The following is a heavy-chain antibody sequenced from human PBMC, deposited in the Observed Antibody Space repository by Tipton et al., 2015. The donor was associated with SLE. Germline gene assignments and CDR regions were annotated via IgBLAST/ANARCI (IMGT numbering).Heavy chain of an antibody. J-gene: IGHJ4*02. CDR3: ASQLLFHFDY. V-gene: IGHV3-74*01. Sequence: GSLRLSCAASGFTVSSYWMHWVRQDPRKGLVWVSRINENGNTITYAGSVKGRFTISRDNSKGTVYLQMSSLRFEDTAVYYCASQLLFHFDYWGQGTLVTVSS. CDR2: INENGNTI. CDR1: GFTVSSYW. D-gene: IGHD2-8*02.